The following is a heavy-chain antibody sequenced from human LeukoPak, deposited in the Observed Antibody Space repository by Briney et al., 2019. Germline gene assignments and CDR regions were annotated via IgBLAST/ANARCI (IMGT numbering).Heavy chain of an antibody. CDR3: AREGRDYDFDY. CDR2: IYYSGST. V-gene: IGHV4-31*03. J-gene: IGHJ4*02. D-gene: IGHD4-17*01. Sequence: SQTLSLTCTVSGGSISSGGYYWSWICQHPGKGLEWIGYIYYSGSTYYNPSLKSRVTISVDTSKNQFSLKLSSVTAADTAVYYCAREGRDYDFDYWGQGTLVTVSS. CDR1: GGSISSGGYY.